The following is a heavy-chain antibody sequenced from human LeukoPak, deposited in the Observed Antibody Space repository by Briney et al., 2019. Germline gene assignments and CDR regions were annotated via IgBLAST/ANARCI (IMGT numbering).Heavy chain of an antibody. J-gene: IGHJ4*02. CDR2: IYYSGST. V-gene: IGHV4-59*12. D-gene: IGHD3-3*02. CDR3: ARELAAQFDY. Sequence: SETLSLTCTVSGGSISSYYWSWIRQPPGKGLEWIEYIYYSGSTNYNPSLKSRVTISVDTSKNQFSLKLSSVTAADTAVFYCARELAAQFDYWGQGTLVTVSS. CDR1: GGSISSYY.